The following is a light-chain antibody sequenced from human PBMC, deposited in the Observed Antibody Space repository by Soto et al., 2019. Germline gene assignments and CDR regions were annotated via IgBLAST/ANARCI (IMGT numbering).Light chain of an antibody. Sequence: QSVLTQSPSASGTPGQRVTISCSGSSSNIGSNHVYWYQHLPGAAPKLLISRNNQRPSGVPYRFSGSKSGTSASLAISGLRPEDETDYYCATWDDSLSGGVFGGGTKLTVL. V-gene: IGLV1-47*01. CDR3: ATWDDSLSGGV. J-gene: IGLJ3*02. CDR1: SSNIGSNH. CDR2: RNN.